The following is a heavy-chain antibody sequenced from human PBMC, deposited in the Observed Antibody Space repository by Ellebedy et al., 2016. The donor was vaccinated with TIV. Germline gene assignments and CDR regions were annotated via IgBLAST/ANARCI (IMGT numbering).Heavy chain of an antibody. V-gene: IGHV3-74*01. D-gene: IGHD5-12*01. CDR3: ARGGLDAYYLDY. CDR2: INRNGTTT. CDR1: GFTFSRYW. Sequence: PGGSLRLSCVVSGFTFSRYWMHWVRQAPGKGLVWVSRINRNGTTTDYAGSVEGRVTIPRDNAKNTVYLHMNSLRADDTAAYYCARGGLDAYYLDYWGQGILVTVSS. J-gene: IGHJ4*02.